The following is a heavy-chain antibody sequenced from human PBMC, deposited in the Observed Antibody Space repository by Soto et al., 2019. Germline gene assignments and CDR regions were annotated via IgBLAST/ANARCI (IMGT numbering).Heavy chain of an antibody. J-gene: IGHJ6*02. CDR3: AMVGNYFTPTQQDV. CDR2: ISPYSGNT. D-gene: IGHD4-4*01. CDR1: GYIFVNYG. V-gene: IGHV1-18*01. Sequence: QVQLVQSGDEVRKPGSSVKVSCKASGYIFVNYGIAWVRQAPGQGLEWMGWISPYSGNTHYASKVQGRLTMTTDTSTSTTYLAQRSLISDHRSEYYCAMVGNYFTPTQQDVWGQGTTVTVSS.